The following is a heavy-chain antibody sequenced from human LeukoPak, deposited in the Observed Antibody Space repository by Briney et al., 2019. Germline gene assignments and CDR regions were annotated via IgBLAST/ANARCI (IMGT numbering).Heavy chain of an antibody. V-gene: IGHV4-34*01. D-gene: IGHD2-2*01. CDR1: GGSFSGYY. CDR3: ARGRRIVPAATRSPHLDP. CDR2: INHSGST. J-gene: IGHJ5*02. Sequence: MASETLSLTCAVYGGSFSGYYWSWIRQPPGKGLEWIGEINHSGSTNYNPSLKSRVTISVDTSKNQFSLKLSSVTAADTAVYYCARGRRIVPAATRSPHLDPWGQGTLVTVSS.